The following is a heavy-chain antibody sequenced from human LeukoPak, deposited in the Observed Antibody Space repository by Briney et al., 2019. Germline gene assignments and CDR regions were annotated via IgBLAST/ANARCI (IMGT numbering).Heavy chain of an antibody. J-gene: IGHJ4*02. CDR3: AREDLAVAGPGDY. V-gene: IGHV1-2*02. Sequence: ASVKVSCKASGYTFTGYYMHWVRQAPGQGLEWMGWINPNSGGTNYAQKFQGRVTMTRDTSISTAYMKLSRLRSDDTAVYYCAREDLAVAGPGDYWGQGTLVTVSS. D-gene: IGHD6-19*01. CDR2: INPNSGGT. CDR1: GYTFTGYY.